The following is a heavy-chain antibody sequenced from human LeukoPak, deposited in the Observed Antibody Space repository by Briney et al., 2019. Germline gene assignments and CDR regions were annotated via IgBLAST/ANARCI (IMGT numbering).Heavy chain of an antibody. CDR3: ARSNQADDY. J-gene: IGHJ4*02. CDR1: GFTFSSYW. Sequence: GVSLRLSCAASGFTFSSYWMHWVRQVPGKGLVWVSRINPGGSSTAYADSVRGRFTISRDNAKNTLYLQMNSLRADDTAVYYCARSNQADDYWGQGTLVTVSS. CDR2: INPGGSST. D-gene: IGHD4-11*01. V-gene: IGHV3-74*01.